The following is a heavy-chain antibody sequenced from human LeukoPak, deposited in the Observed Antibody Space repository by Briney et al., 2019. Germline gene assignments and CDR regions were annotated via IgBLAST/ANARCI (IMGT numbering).Heavy chain of an antibody. CDR3: AKGWPENRSTCYLA. D-gene: IGHD2/OR15-2a*01. J-gene: IGHJ5*02. Sequence: GGSLRLSRAASGFTFSSYAMNWVRQAPGKGLEWVSGISASGGSTYYADSVKGRFTISRDNSKNTLYLQMNSLRAEDTAVYYCAKGWPENRSTCYLAWGQGTRVTVS. CDR2: ISASGGST. V-gene: IGHV3-23*01. CDR1: GFTFSSYA.